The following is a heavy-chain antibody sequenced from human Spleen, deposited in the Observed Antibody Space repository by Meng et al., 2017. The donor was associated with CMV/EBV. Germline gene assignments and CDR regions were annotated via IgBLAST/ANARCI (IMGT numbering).Heavy chain of an antibody. CDR3: ARGRSYYDFWSGYHPVSY. Sequence: SETLSLTCTVSGGFIGSSNYYWGWIRQPPGKGLEWIGSIYYSGSTYYNSSFESRLTISVDTSKNQFSLKLSSVTAADTAVYYCARGRSYYDFWSGYHPVSYWGQGTLVTVSS. CDR1: GGFIGSSNYY. D-gene: IGHD3-3*01. J-gene: IGHJ4*02. CDR2: IYYSGST. V-gene: IGHV4-39*07.